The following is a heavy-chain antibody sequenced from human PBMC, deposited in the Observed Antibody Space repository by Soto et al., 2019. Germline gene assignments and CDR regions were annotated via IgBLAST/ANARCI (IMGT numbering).Heavy chain of an antibody. J-gene: IGHJ4*02. CDR3: ARGQSAQTPDY. CDR1: GFSFSDYY. Sequence: QVQLVESGGGLVKPGGSLRLSCAASGFSFSDYYMSWIRQAPGKGLEWLSYISGSDNTVYYADSVKGRFTISRDNAKNSLYLQMNSLRAEDTDVYYCARGQSAQTPDYWGQGTLVTVSS. V-gene: IGHV3-11*01. CDR2: ISGSDNTV.